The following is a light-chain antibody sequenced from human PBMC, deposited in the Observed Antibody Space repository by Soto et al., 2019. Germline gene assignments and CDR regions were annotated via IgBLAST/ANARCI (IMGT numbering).Light chain of an antibody. J-gene: IGKJ2*01. V-gene: IGKV1-5*03. Sequence: DIQMTQSPSTLSASVGDRVTITCRASQSISSWLAWYQQKPGKAPKLLIYKASSLEGGIPSRFSGSGSETEFPLTISSLQPEDFETYYCQQYNSYQYTLGQGTKLEIK. CDR2: KAS. CDR1: QSISSW. CDR3: QQYNSYQYT.